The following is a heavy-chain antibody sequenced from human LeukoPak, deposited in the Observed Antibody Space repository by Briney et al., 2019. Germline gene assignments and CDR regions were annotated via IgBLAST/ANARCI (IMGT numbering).Heavy chain of an antibody. Sequence: GGSLRLSCAASEFTFSSYWMTWVRQAPGKGLEWVANIKQDGSEKYYVDSVEGRFTISRGNAKNSLYLQMNSLRAEDTAVYYCARDYGSGWFYFDCWGQGTLVTVSS. J-gene: IGHJ4*02. CDR2: IKQDGSEK. CDR1: EFTFSSYW. CDR3: ARDYGSGWFYFDC. D-gene: IGHD6-19*01. V-gene: IGHV3-7*01.